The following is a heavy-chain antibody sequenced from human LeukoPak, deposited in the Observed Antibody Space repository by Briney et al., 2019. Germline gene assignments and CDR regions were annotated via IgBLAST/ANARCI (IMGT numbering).Heavy chain of an antibody. Sequence: ASVKVSCKASGYTFTGYYMHWVRQAPGQGLEWMGWINPNSGGTNYAQKFQGRVTMTRDTSISKAYMELSSMRSEDTDLYYCARGVATNYWGQGTLVTVSS. CDR3: ARGVATNY. V-gene: IGHV1-2*02. CDR2: INPNSGGT. CDR1: GYTFTGYY. J-gene: IGHJ4*02. D-gene: IGHD1-1*01.